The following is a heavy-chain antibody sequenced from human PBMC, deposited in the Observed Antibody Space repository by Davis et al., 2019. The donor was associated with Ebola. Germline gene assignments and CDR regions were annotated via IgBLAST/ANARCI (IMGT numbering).Heavy chain of an antibody. V-gene: IGHV3-53*05. J-gene: IGHJ4*02. CDR3: AKDRKYSIFDT. D-gene: IGHD2-15*01. CDR2: IYSGGST. Sequence: GESLKISCAASGFTVSGNYLSWVRQAPGKGLEWVSVIYSGGSTFYADSVRGRFSISRDNSKNMVYLQMSRLRPEDTAVYYCAKDRKYSIFDTWGQGTLVTVSS. CDR1: GFTVSGNY.